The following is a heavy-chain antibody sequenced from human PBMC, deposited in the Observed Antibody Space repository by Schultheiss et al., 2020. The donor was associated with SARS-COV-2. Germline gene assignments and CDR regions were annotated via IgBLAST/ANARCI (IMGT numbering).Heavy chain of an antibody. CDR2: IKQDGSEK. J-gene: IGHJ5*02. Sequence: LSLTCAASGFTFSSYWMSWVRQAPGKGLEWVANIKQDGSEKYYVDSVKGRFTISRDNSKNTLYLQMNSLRAEDTAVYYCACYSSSLLVRFDPWGQGTLVTVSS. CDR1: GFTFSSYW. CDR3: ACYSSSLLVRFDP. D-gene: IGHD6-6*01. V-gene: IGHV3-7*01.